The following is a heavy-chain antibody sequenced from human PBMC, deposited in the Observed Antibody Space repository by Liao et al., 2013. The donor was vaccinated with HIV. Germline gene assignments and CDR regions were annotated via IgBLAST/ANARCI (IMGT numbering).Heavy chain of an antibody. D-gene: IGHD1-26*01. CDR3: ARGVGTSWGRWSKSNWFDP. V-gene: IGHV4-59*12. Sequence: QVQLQESGPGLVKPSETLSLTCTVSGDSISSYYWSWIRQSPGKGLEWIGEVDQSGSSKYNPSLKSRVTISLDTSKKQLSLKLISVTAADTAVYYCARGVGTSWGRWSKSNWFDPWGQGTLVTVSS. CDR1: GDSISSYY. J-gene: IGHJ5*02. CDR2: VDQSGSS.